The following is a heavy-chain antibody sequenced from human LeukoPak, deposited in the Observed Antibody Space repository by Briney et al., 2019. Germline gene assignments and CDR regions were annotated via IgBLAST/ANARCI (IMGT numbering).Heavy chain of an antibody. J-gene: IGHJ4*02. CDR2: TSGSGGST. D-gene: IGHD3-16*02. Sequence: GGSLRLSCAASGFTFSSYAMSWVRQAPGKGLEWVSATSGSGGSTYYADSVKGRFTISRDNSKNTLYLQMNSLRAEDTAVYYCAKIQLRLGELSSTQDDYWGQGTLVTVSS. CDR3: AKIQLRLGELSSTQDDY. CDR1: GFTFSSYA. V-gene: IGHV3-23*01.